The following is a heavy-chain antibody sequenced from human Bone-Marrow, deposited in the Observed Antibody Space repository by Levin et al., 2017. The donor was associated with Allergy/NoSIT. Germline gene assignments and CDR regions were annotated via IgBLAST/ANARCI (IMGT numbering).Heavy chain of an antibody. CDR1: GGSISSGDYY. V-gene: IGHV4-30-4*01. D-gene: IGHD2-2*01. Sequence: SETLSLTCTVSGGSISSGDYYWSWIRQPPGKGLEWIGYIYYSGSTYYNPSLKSRVTISVDTSKNQFSLKLSSVTAADTAVYYCARGLGVVVPAAMGHFDYWGQGTLVTVSS. CDR2: IYYSGST. J-gene: IGHJ4*02. CDR3: ARGLGVVVPAAMGHFDY.